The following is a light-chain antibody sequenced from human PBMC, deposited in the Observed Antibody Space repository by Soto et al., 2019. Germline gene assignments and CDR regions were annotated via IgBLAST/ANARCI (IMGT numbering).Light chain of an antibody. Sequence: DIQLTQSPSFLSASVGDRVRITCRASQGISSYLAWYQQKPGKAPKLLIYAASTLQSGVPSRFSGSGSGTEFTLTISSLQPEDFATYYCQQLNSYPLTFGGGTKVDIK. CDR3: QQLNSYPLT. V-gene: IGKV1-9*01. CDR1: QGISSY. CDR2: AAS. J-gene: IGKJ4*01.